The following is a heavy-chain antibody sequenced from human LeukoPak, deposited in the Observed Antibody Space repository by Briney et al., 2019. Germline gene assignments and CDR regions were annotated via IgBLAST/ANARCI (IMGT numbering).Heavy chain of an antibody. J-gene: IGHJ5*02. CDR2: IIPIFGTA. CDR1: GGTFSSYA. D-gene: IGHD5-18*01. CDR3: ARELPRKRGYSYGYQGWFDP. V-gene: IGHV1-69*05. Sequence: SVKVSCKASGGTFSSYAISWVRQAPGQGLEWMGGIIPIFGTANYAQKFQGRVTITTDESTSTAYMELSSLRSEDTAVYYCARELPRKRGYSYGYQGWFDPWGQGTLVTVSS.